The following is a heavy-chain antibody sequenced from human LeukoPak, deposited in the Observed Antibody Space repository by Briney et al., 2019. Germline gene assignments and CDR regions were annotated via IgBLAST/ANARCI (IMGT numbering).Heavy chain of an antibody. CDR1: GFPFYDYG. D-gene: IGHD3-10*01. J-gene: IGHJ3*02. V-gene: IGHV3-20*04. CDR3: AIVGGGAFDI. CDR2: INWNGGST. Sequence: GGSLRLSCAASGFPFYDYGMSWVRQAPGKGLEWVSGINWNGGSTGYADSVKGRFTISRDNAKNSLYLQMNSLRADDTALYYCAIVGGGAFDIWGQGTMVTVSS.